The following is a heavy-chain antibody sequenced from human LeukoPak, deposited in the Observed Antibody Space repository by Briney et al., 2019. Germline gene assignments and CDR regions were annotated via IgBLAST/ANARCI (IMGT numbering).Heavy chain of an antibody. V-gene: IGHV1-69*05. CDR2: IIPIFGTA. CDR3: ATAPLRFYYFDY. CDR1: GGTFSSYA. J-gene: IGHJ4*02. D-gene: IGHD3-3*01. Sequence: SVKVSCKASGGTFSSYAISWVRQAPGQGLEWMGGIIPIFGTANYAQKFQGRVTITTDESTSTAYMELSSLRSEDTAVYYCATAPLRFYYFDYWGQGILVAVSS.